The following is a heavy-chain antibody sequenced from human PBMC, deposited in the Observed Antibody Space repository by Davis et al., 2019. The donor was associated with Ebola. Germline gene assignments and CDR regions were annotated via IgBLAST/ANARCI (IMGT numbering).Heavy chain of an antibody. CDR2: TYYRSKWYN. Sequence: SQTLSLTCAISGDSVSSNSAAWNWIRQSPSRGLEWLGRTYYRSKWYNDYAVSVKSRITINLDTSKNQFSLQLNSVTPEDTAVYYCARETGIVVVPAAIRSYYGMDVWGQGTTVTVSS. CDR1: GDSVSSNSAA. V-gene: IGHV6-1*01. CDR3: ARETGIVVVPAAIRSYYGMDV. D-gene: IGHD2-2*02. J-gene: IGHJ6*02.